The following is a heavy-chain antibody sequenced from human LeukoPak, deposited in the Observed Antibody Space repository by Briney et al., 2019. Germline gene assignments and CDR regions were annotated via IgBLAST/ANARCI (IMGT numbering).Heavy chain of an antibody. CDR1: GFTFTTYW. J-gene: IGHJ6*03. D-gene: IGHD4-23*01. CDR3: AKTKLWYYYMDV. CDR2: ISSSSSTI. V-gene: IGHV3-48*01. Sequence: GGSQRLSCAASGFTFTTYWMSWVRQAPGKGLEWVSYISSSSSTIYYADSVKGRFTISRDNAKNSLYLQMNSLRAEDTAVYYCAKTKLWYYYMDVWGKGTTVTVSS.